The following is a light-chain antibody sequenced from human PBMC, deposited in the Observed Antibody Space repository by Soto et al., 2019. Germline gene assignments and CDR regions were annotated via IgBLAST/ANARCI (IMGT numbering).Light chain of an antibody. J-gene: IGKJ1*01. CDR3: QHYGSSPRRT. Sequence: EIVLTQSPGTLSLSPGDRATLSCRVNQNINSPYLSWYQHKPGQAPRLLVFGTSSRATGIPDRFSGSRSRTDFTLTIQRLEPEDFALYYCQHYGSSPRRTFGQGTKVEMK. CDR2: GTS. CDR1: QNINSPY. V-gene: IGKV3-20*01.